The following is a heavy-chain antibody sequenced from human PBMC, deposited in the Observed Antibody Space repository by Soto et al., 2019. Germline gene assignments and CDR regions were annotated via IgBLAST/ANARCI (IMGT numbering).Heavy chain of an antibody. CDR3: AKDMGQQLVLVDY. V-gene: IGHV3-9*01. J-gene: IGHJ4*02. CDR1: GFTFDDYA. D-gene: IGHD6-13*01. CDR2: ISWDSAFI. Sequence: EVQLVESGRGLVQPGRSLRLSCAASGFTFDDYAMHWVRQAPGKGLEWVSGISWDSAFIDYADSVRGRFSISRDNAKNSLYLQMNSLRSEDTALYYCAKDMGQQLVLVDYWGQGALVTVSS.